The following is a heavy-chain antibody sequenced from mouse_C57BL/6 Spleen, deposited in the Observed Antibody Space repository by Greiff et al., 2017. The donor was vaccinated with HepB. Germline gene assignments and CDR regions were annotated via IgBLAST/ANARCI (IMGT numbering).Heavy chain of an antibody. Sequence: EVKLVESGPELVKPGASVKIPCKASGYTFTDYNMDWVKQSHGKSLEWIGDINPNNGGTIYNQKFKGKATLTVDKSSSTAYMELRSLTSEDTAVYYCARAGSPYWYFDVWGTGTTVTVSS. V-gene: IGHV1-18*01. CDR3: ARAGSPYWYFDV. J-gene: IGHJ1*03. D-gene: IGHD1-1*02. CDR1: GYTFTDYN. CDR2: INPNNGGT.